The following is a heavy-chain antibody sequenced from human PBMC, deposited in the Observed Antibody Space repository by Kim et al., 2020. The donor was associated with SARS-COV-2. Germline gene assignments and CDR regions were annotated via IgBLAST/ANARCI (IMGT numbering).Heavy chain of an antibody. CDR3: VKLWFGEVDAFDI. D-gene: IGHD3-10*01. J-gene: IGHJ3*02. CDR1: GFTFSSYS. V-gene: IGHV3-21*01. CDR2: ISSSSSYI. Sequence: GGSLRLSCAASGFTFSSYSMNWVRQAPGKGLEWVSSISSSSSYIYYADSVKGRFTISRDNAKNSLYLQMNSLRAEDTAVYYCVKLWFGEVDAFDIWGQGTMVTVSS.